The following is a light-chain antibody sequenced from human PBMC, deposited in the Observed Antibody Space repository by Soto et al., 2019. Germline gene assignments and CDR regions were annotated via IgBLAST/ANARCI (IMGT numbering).Light chain of an antibody. Sequence: EIVLTQSPGTLSLSPGERATLSCRASQSVSSNFLAWYQQKPGQAPRLLIYGASSRATGIPDRFSGSGSGTDFTLTISRLEPEDFAVYYCQQYGSTPITFGQGTRLEIK. CDR1: QSVSSNF. CDR2: GAS. V-gene: IGKV3-20*01. J-gene: IGKJ5*01. CDR3: QQYGSTPIT.